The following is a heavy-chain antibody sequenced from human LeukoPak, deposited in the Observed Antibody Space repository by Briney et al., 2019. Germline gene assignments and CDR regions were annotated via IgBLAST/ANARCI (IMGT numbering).Heavy chain of an antibody. D-gene: IGHD6-19*01. CDR1: GFTVSSNY. CDR2: IYSGGST. V-gene: IGHV3-53*01. J-gene: IGHJ3*02. Sequence: GGSLRLSCAASGFTVSSNYMSWVRQAPGKGLEWVSVIYSGGSTYYADSVKGRFTISRDNSKNTLYLQMRSLRAEDTAVYYCARGRGAVAGDTFDIWGQGTMVTVSS. CDR3: ARGRGAVAGDTFDI.